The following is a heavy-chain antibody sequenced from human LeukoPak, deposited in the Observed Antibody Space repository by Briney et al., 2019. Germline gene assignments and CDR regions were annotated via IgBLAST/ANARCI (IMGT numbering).Heavy chain of an antibody. Sequence: AGGSLRLSCAASGFTVSSTYMSWVRQAPGKGLEWVSVIYSGGNIYYIESVKGRFTISRDNSKNTLYLQMNSLRAEDTAVYYCARGRYYSTFDYWGQGTLVTVSS. CDR3: ARGRYYSTFDY. D-gene: IGHD3-10*01. J-gene: IGHJ4*02. CDR1: GFTVSSTY. CDR2: IYSGGNI. V-gene: IGHV3-53*05.